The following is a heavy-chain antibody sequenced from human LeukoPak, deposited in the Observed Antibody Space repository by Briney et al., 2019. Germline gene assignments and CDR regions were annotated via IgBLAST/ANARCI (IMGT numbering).Heavy chain of an antibody. CDR1: GFTFSSYG. J-gene: IGHJ4*02. CDR3: AKSFRSTSLDY. D-gene: IGHD2-2*01. V-gene: IGHV3-23*01. Sequence: GGSLRLSCAASGFTFSSYGMTWVRQAPGKGLEWVSAISGSGDSTYYADSVKGRFTISRDNSRNTLYLQMNSLRAGDTAVYYCAKSFRSTSLDYWGQGTLVTVSS. CDR2: ISGSGDST.